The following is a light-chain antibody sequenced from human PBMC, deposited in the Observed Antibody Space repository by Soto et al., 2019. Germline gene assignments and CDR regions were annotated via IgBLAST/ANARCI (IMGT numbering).Light chain of an antibody. J-gene: IGKJ1*01. V-gene: IGKV3-20*01. Sequence: ELVLTQSPGTLSLSPGESATLSCRASQSVSSRYLAWYQQKPAHAPRLLIYGASSRATGIPDTFSGSGSGTEFTLTISRLETEFFSVYDCKEYATSRTFGQGTKLEIK. CDR1: QSVSSRY. CDR2: GAS. CDR3: KEYATSRT.